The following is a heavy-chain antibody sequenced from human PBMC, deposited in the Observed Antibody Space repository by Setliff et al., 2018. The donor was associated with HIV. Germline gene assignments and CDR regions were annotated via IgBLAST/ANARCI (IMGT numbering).Heavy chain of an antibody. D-gene: IGHD3-3*01. CDR3: AKSPPPLEWLSYFDY. V-gene: IGHV3-23*01. J-gene: IGHJ4*02. Sequence: PGGSLRLSCAASGLTFNNYAMNWVRQAPGKGLEWVSAISGSGANTYYADSVKGRFTISRDNSKNTLYLQMNSLRVEDTAVYYCAKSPPPLEWLSYFDYWGQGTLVTVSS. CDR2: ISGSGANT. CDR1: GLTFNNYA.